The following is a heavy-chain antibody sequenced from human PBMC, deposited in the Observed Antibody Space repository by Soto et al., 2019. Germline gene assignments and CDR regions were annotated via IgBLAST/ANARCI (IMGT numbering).Heavy chain of an antibody. V-gene: IGHV4-34*01. CDR1: GGTFSGYY. J-gene: IGHJ4*02. D-gene: IGHD3-3*01. CDR3: ARGHAYYDFWRGRFDY. CDR2: INHSGST. Sequence: SDTLSLTCAVYGGTFSGYYWSWIRQTPGKGLEWIGEINHSGSTNYNPSLKSRVTISVDTSKNQFSLKLSSVTAADTAVYYCARGHAYYDFWRGRFDYWGQGTLVTVSS.